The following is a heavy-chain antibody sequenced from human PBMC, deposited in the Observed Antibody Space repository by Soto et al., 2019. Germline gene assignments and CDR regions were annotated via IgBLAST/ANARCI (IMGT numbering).Heavy chain of an antibody. CDR3: ARADPGASVGY. V-gene: IGHV4-59*11. J-gene: IGHJ4*02. CDR2: ISYSGST. CDR1: GGSMSSHY. Sequence: SETLSLTCTVSGGSMSSHYWTWLRQPPGKGLEWIGYISYSGSTYYNPSLKSRVTISADTSRNQFSLKLSSVIAADTAVYYCARADPGASVGYWGQGTLVTSPQ.